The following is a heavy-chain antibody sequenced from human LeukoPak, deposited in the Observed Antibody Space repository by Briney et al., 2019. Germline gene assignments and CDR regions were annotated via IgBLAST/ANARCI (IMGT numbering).Heavy chain of an antibody. V-gene: IGHV1-2*02. Sequence: GASVKVSCKASGYTFTGYYMHWVRQAPGQGLEWMGWINPNSGGTNYAQKFQGRVTMTRDTSISTAYMELSRLRSDDTAVYYCARPLRSGYYIGAFDIWGQGTMVTVSS. J-gene: IGHJ3*02. CDR2: INPNSGGT. D-gene: IGHD3-3*01. CDR3: ARPLRSGYYIGAFDI. CDR1: GYTFTGYY.